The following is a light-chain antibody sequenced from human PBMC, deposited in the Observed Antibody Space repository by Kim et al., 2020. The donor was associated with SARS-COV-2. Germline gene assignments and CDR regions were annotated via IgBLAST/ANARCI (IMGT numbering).Light chain of an antibody. J-gene: IGLJ2*01. CDR3: QSRDSGGNVV. CDR2: GRN. V-gene: IGLV3-19*01. Sequence: SSERTQDPAVSVALGQTVRITCQGDSLRSYYATWYQQKPRQAPLLVIFGRNNRPSGIPDRFSGSTSGNTASLTISGAQAEDEADFYCQSRDSGGNVVFGGGTQLTVL. CDR1: SLRSYY.